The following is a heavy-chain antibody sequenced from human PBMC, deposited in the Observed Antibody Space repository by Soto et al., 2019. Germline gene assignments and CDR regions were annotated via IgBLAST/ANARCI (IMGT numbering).Heavy chain of an antibody. Sequence: QVQLVQSGAEVRKPGASVKVSCRASGYSFTGYYMHWVRQAPGQGLEWMGWVNTNSGDTTYAQKFQGRVTMPRDTSISTADRELNRLRYDDTAVYYCAKADDYNNCRPKNSWGKGTLVTVSS. CDR1: GYSFTGYY. D-gene: IGHD4-4*01. V-gene: IGHV1-2*02. CDR2: VNTNSGDT. CDR3: AKADDYNNCRPKNS. J-gene: IGHJ5*01.